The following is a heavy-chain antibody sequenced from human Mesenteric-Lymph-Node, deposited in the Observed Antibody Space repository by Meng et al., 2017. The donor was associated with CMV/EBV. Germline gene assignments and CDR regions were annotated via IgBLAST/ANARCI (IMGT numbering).Heavy chain of an antibody. J-gene: IGHJ4*02. CDR3: ARSCNGNTCPFDF. V-gene: IGHV1-69*11. Sequence: KASEGTFRTYAVTWVRQAPGQGLEWMGRIIPIHATTNYAQKFRGRLTITADQSTGTAYMELSSLRSEDAAFYYCARSCNGNTCPFDFWGRGTPVTVSS. CDR1: EGTFRTYA. D-gene: IGHD2/OR15-2a*01. CDR2: IIPIHATT.